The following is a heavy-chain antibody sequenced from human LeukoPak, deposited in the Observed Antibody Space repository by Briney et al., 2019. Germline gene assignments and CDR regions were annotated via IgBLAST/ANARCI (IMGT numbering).Heavy chain of an antibody. J-gene: IGHJ4*02. CDR3: ARGGGSFDY. CDR2: IYTSGST. D-gene: IGHD3-16*01. CDR1: GGSVSSYY. Sequence: SDTLSLTCTVSGGSVSSYYWSWIRQPPGKGLEWIGYIYTSGSTNYNPALKSRVIISVDTSKNQFSLKLSSVTAADTAVYYCARGGGSFDYWGQGTLVTVSS. V-gene: IGHV4-4*09.